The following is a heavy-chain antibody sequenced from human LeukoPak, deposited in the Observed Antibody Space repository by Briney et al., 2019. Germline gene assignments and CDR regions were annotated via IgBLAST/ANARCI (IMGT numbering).Heavy chain of an antibody. CDR3: ARRRSSSSYTFDI. J-gene: IGHJ3*02. D-gene: IGHD6-6*01. CDR1: GYSFTSYW. CDR2: IYPGDSDT. V-gene: IGHV5-51*01. Sequence: GESLKISCKGFGYSFTSYWIGWVRQMPGKGLEWMGIIYPGDSDTRYSPSFQGQVTISADKSISTAYLQWSSLKASDTAMYYCARRRSSSSYTFDIWGQGTMVTVSS.